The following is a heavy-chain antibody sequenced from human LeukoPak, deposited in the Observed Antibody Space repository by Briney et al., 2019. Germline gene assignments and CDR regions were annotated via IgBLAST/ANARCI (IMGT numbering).Heavy chain of an antibody. Sequence: GGSLRLSCAASGFTFSDYYMSWIRQAPGKGLEWVSSISSSSSYIYYADSVKGRFTISRDNAKNSLYLQMNSLRAEDTAVYYCARVAGMNAFDIWGQGTMVTVSS. J-gene: IGHJ3*02. D-gene: IGHD6-19*01. CDR2: ISSSSSYI. V-gene: IGHV3-11*06. CDR3: ARVAGMNAFDI. CDR1: GFTFSDYY.